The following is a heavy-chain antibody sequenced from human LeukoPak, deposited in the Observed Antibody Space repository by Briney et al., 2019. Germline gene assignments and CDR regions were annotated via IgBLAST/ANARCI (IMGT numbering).Heavy chain of an antibody. CDR3: AKPSERYFDWLLYY. J-gene: IGHJ4*02. V-gene: IGHV3-23*01. D-gene: IGHD3-9*01. CDR1: GFTFSSYA. Sequence: PGGSLRLSCAASGFTFSSYAMSWVRQAPGKGLEWVSAISAGGVSTYYADSVKGRFTISRDNSKNTLYLQMNSLRAEDAAVYYCAKPSERYFDWLLYYWGQGTLVTVSS. CDR2: ISAGGVST.